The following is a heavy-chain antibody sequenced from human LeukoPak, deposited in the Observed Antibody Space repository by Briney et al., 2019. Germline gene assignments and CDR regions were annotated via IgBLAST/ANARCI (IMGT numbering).Heavy chain of an antibody. J-gene: IGHJ4*02. V-gene: IGHV3-21*01. CDR1: GFTFSSYS. CDR2: ISSSSSYT. CDR3: ARVPFLLRFLEVDDY. Sequence: PGGSLRLSCAASGFTFSSYSMNWVRQAPGKGLEWVSSISSSSSYTYYADSVKGRFTISRDNAKNSLYLQMNSLRAEDTAVYYCARVPFLLRFLEVDDYWGQGTLVTVSS. D-gene: IGHD3-3*01.